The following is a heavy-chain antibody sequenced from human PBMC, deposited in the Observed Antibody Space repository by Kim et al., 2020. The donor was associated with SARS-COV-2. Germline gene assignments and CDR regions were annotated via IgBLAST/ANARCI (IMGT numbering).Heavy chain of an antibody. J-gene: IGHJ4*02. Sequence: SETLSLTCTVSGGSISSSSYYWGWIRQPPGKGLEWIGSIYYSGSTYYNPSLKSRVTISVDTSKNQFSLKLSSVTAADTAVYYCARTYYDIFDYWGQGTLVTVSS. D-gene: IGHD3-9*01. V-gene: IGHV4-39*01. CDR3: ARTYYDIFDY. CDR2: IYYSGST. CDR1: GGSISSSSYY.